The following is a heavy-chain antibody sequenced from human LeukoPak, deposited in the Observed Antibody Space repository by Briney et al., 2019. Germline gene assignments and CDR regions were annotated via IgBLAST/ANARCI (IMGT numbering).Heavy chain of an antibody. Sequence: PSETLSPTCAVYGGPFSGYYWSWIRQPPGKGLEWIGEINHSGSTNYNPSLKSRVTISVDTSKNQFSLKLSSVTAADTAVYYCASLTRGYWGQGTLVTVSS. CDR3: ASLTRGY. J-gene: IGHJ4*02. D-gene: IGHD1-14*01. CDR1: GGPFSGYY. CDR2: INHSGST. V-gene: IGHV4-34*01.